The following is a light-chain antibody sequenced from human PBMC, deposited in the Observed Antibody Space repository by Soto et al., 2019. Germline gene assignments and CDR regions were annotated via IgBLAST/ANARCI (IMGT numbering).Light chain of an antibody. V-gene: IGKV3-15*01. CDR1: QSVSRN. J-gene: IGKJ1*01. CDR2: DAS. CDR3: HQYNNWLWT. Sequence: EIVMTQSPATLSVSPGERATLSCRASQSVSRNVAWYQQKPGQAPRLLIHDASTRATGISVRFSGSGSGTEFTLTISSLQSEDFAVYYCHQYNNWLWTFGQGTKLEIK.